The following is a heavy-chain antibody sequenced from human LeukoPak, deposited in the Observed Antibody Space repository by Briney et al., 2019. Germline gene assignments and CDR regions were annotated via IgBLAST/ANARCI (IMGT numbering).Heavy chain of an antibody. J-gene: IGHJ4*02. CDR2: ISGSGGST. CDR3: AKGVDHYGSGTHTLHFDY. D-gene: IGHD3-10*01. V-gene: IGHV3-23*01. CDR1: GFKFSSYA. Sequence: GGSLRLSCAASGFKFSSYAMSWVRQAPGKGLEWVSAISGSGGSTYYADSVKGRFTFSRDNSKNTLYLQMNSLRAEDTAVYYCAKGVDHYGSGTHTLHFDYWGQGTLVTVSS.